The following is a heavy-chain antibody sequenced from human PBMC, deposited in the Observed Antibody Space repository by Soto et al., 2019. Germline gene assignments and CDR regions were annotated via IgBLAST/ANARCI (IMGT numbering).Heavy chain of an antibody. D-gene: IGHD3-16*02. CDR2: IYSGGST. J-gene: IGHJ4*02. CDR1: GFTVSNNY. CDR3: ARDPTSQNIVFDY. V-gene: IGHV3-66*01. Sequence: GGSLRLSCAASGFTVSNNYMNWVRQAPGKGLEWVSVIYSGGSTYYADSVKGRFTISRDNSKNTLYLQMNSLRAEDTAVYYCARDPTSQNIVFDYWGQGTLVTVSS.